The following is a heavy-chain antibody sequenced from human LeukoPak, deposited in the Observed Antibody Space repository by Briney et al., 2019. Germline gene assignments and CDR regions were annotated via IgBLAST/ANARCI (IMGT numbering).Heavy chain of an antibody. D-gene: IGHD1-26*01. J-gene: IGHJ4*02. CDR1: GFTFTSSA. Sequence: SVNVSCKASGFTFTSSAVQWVRQARGQRLEWIGWIVVGSGNTNYAQKFQERVTITRDMSTSTAYMELSSLRSEDTAVYYCAASYSGSYYGIDYWGQGTLVTVSS. V-gene: IGHV1-58*01. CDR2: IVVGSGNT. CDR3: AASYSGSYYGIDY.